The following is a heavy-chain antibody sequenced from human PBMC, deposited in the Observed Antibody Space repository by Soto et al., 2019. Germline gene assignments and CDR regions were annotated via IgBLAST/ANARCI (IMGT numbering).Heavy chain of an antibody. J-gene: IGHJ4*02. Sequence: HPGGSLRLSCAASGFTFSSYAMSWVRQAPGKGLEWVSAISGSGGSTYYADSVKGRFTIPRDNSKNTLYLQMNSLRAEDTAVYYCAKGIDDSSGWPVYFDYWGQGTLVTVSS. CDR1: GFTFSSYA. CDR2: ISGSGGST. CDR3: AKGIDDSSGWPVYFDY. D-gene: IGHD6-19*01. V-gene: IGHV3-23*01.